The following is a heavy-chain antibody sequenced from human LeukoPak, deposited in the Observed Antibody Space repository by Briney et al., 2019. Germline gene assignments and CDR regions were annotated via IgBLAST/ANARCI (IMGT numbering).Heavy chain of an antibody. Sequence: WASVTVSCTASGYTFTSYYMHWVRQAPGQGLEWMGIINPSGGSTSYAQKFQGRVTMTRDTSTSTVYMELSSLRSEDTAVYYCARAWSITGTWYYFDYWGQGTLVTVSS. CDR1: GYTFTSYY. V-gene: IGHV1-46*01. D-gene: IGHD1-20*01. CDR2: INPSGGST. J-gene: IGHJ4*02. CDR3: ARAWSITGTWYYFDY.